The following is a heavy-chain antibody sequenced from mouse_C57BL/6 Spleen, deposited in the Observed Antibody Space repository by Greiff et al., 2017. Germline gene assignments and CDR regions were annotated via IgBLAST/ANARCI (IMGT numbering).Heavy chain of an antibody. J-gene: IGHJ2*01. CDR3: ARGRLLPDDFGY. CDR2: IDPNSGGI. Sequence: QVQLQQPGAELVKPGASVKLSCKASGYTFTSYWMHWVKQRPGRGLEWIGRIDPNSGGIKYNEKFKSKATLTVDKPSSTAYMQLSSLTSEDSSVYNCARGRLLPDDFGYWGQGTTLTVSS. V-gene: IGHV1-72*01. D-gene: IGHD1-1*01. CDR1: GYTFTSYW.